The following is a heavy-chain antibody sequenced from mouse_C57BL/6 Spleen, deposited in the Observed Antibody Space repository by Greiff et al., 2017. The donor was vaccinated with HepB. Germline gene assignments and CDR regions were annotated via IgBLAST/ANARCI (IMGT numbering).Heavy chain of an antibody. CDR2: IWSGGST. Sequence: VKLVESGPGLVQPSQSLSITCTVSGFSLPSYGVHWVRQSPGKGLEWLGVIWSGGSTDYNAAFIYRLSISKDNAKRQVFFKMNSLQADDTAIYYGAIGGDYLYYFDDWGQGTTLTVSS. J-gene: IGHJ2*01. CDR3: AIGGDYLYYFDD. CDR1: GFSLPSYG. D-gene: IGHD2-4*01. V-gene: IGHV2-2*01.